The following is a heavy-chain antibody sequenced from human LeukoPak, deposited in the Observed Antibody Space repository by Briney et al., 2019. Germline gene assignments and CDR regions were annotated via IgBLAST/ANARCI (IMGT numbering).Heavy chain of an antibody. CDR3: ARGGYYGSGNDFRFDP. CDR2: IYYSGST. Sequence: SETLSLTCTVSGGPISSYYWSWIRRPPGKGLEWIGYIYYSGSTNYKPSVKSRVTISVDTSKNQFSLKLSSVTAADTAVYYCARGGYYGSGNDFRFDPWGQGTLVTVSS. V-gene: IGHV4-59*01. CDR1: GGPISSYY. J-gene: IGHJ5*02. D-gene: IGHD3-10*01.